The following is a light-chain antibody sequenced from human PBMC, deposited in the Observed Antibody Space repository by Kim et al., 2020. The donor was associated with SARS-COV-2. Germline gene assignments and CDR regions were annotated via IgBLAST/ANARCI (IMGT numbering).Light chain of an antibody. CDR3: QVWDSSSDHSYVA. J-gene: IGLJ2*01. CDR2: DDS. Sequence: SYELTQPPSVSVAPGKTARITCGGNNIGSKSVHWYQQKPGQAPVLVVYDDSDRPSGIPERFSGSNSGNTATLTISRVEAGDEADYYCQVWDSSSDHSYVAFGGGTQLTVL. CDR1: NIGSKS. V-gene: IGLV3-21*03.